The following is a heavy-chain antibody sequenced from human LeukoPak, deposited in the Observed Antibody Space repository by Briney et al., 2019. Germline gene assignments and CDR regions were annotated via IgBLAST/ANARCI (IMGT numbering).Heavy chain of an antibody. Sequence: GGSLRLSCEVCGFTFLNYAMSWVRQAPGKGLQWVSGISGRDDTTYYTDSPEGSTYYTNSAEGRFTTSRDNSKNTVYLQIDSLGVEDTAVYYCAKCMSATGVCLNFDSWGQGILVTVSS. CDR1: GFTFLNYA. D-gene: IGHD2-21*02. CDR3: AKCMSATGVCLNFDS. J-gene: IGHJ4*02. CDR2: ISGRDDTTYYTDSPEGST. V-gene: IGHV3-23*01.